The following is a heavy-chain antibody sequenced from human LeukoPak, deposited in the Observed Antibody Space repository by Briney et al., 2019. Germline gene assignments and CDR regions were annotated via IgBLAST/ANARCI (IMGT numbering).Heavy chain of an antibody. CDR2: IYYSGST. V-gene: IGHV4-39*07. CDR1: GGSISSSSYY. D-gene: IGHD2-21*01. J-gene: IGHJ1*01. Sequence: SETLSLTCTVSGGSISSSSYYWGWIRQPPGKGLEWIGSIYYSGSTYYNPSLKSRVTISVDTSKNQFSLKLSSVTAADTAVYYCARKLEKYSGFWFWGQGTLVTVSS. CDR3: ARKLEKYSGFWF.